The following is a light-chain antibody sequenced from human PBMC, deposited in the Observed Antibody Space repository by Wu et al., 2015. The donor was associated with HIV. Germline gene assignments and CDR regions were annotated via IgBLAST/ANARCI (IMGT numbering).Light chain of an antibody. Sequence: EIVMTQSPAILSVSPGERATLSCRASQSIDSNLAWYQQKPGQAPRLLIYGASIRATGIPDRFSGSGSGTDFTLTISRVEPEDFAVYYCQQYGISPWTFGQGTKVEIK. CDR2: GAS. CDR1: QSIDSN. V-gene: IGKV3-20*01. J-gene: IGKJ1*01. CDR3: QQYGISPWT.